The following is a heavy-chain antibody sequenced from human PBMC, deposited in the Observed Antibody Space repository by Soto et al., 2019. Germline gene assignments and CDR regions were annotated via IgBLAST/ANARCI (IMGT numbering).Heavy chain of an antibody. CDR3: ARAHIVVVPAAIRYYYYGMDV. CDR2: IIPIFGTA. V-gene: IGHV1-69*01. D-gene: IGHD2-2*02. J-gene: IGHJ6*02. CDR1: GGTFSSYA. Sequence: QVQLVQSGAEVKKPGSSVKVSCKASGGTFSSYAISWVRQAPGQGLEWMGGIIPIFGTANYAQKFQGRVTITADESTSTAYMELSILRPEDTAVYYCARAHIVVVPAAIRYYYYGMDVWGQGTTVTVSS.